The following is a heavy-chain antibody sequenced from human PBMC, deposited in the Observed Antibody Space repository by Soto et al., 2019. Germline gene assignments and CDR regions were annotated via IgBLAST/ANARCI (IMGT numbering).Heavy chain of an antibody. V-gene: IGHV1-3*01. CDR3: ASAVAGFDGEDYFDY. D-gene: IGHD6-19*01. J-gene: IGHJ4*02. Sequence: VASVKVSCKASGYTFTSYAMHWVRQAPGQRLEWMGWINAGNGNTKYSQKFQGRVTITRDTSASTAYMELSSLRSEDTAVYYCASAVAGFDGEDYFDYWGQGTLVTVSS. CDR2: INAGNGNT. CDR1: GYTFTSYA.